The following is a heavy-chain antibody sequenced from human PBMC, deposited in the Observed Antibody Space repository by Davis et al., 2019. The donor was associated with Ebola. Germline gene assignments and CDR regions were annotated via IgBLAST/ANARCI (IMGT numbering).Heavy chain of an antibody. J-gene: IGHJ4*02. Sequence: SLKISCAASGFTFDDYAMHWVRQAPGKGLEWVSGISWNSGSIGYADSVKGRFTISRDNAKNSLYLQMNSLRAEDMALYYCAKGTGYSSGWYAFDYWGQGTLVTVSS. V-gene: IGHV3-9*03. CDR1: GFTFDDYA. D-gene: IGHD6-19*01. CDR3: AKGTGYSSGWYAFDY. CDR2: ISWNSGSI.